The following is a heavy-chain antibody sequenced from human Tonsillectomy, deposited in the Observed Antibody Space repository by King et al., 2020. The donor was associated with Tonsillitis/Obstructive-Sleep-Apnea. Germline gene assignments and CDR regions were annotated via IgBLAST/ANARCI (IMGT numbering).Heavy chain of an antibody. D-gene: IGHD3-3*01. J-gene: IGHJ6*03. CDR1: GGSISSSSYY. CDR3: ARLRYYDFWSVPYYYYYMDV. Sequence: QLQESGPGLVKPSETLSLTCTVSGGSISSSSYYWGWIRQPPGKGLEWIGSIYYSGSTYYNPSLKSRVTLSVDTSKNQFSLKLSSVTAADTAVYYCARLRYYDFWSVPYYYYYMDVWGKGTTVTVSS. CDR2: IYYSGST. V-gene: IGHV4-39*01.